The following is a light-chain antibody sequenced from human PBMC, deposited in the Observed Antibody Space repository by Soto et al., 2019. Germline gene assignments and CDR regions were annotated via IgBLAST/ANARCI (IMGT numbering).Light chain of an antibody. Sequence: QSVLTQPPSVSGAPGQRVTVSCTGNSSNIGSVYDVHWYQQLSGSPPRLLISVNSNRRSGVPDRFSGSKSGASASLVIAGLQAEDEGDYYCQSYDSSLSAWVFGGGTKLTVL. CDR1: SSNIGSVYD. CDR2: VNS. V-gene: IGLV1-40*01. CDR3: QSYDSSLSAWV. J-gene: IGLJ3*02.